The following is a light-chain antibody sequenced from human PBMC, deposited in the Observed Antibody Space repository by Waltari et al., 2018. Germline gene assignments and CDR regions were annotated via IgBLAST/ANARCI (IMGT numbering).Light chain of an antibody. CDR2: GKN. V-gene: IGLV3-19*01. CDR3: SSRDSSVNHLRWV. Sequence: SSELTQDPAVSVALGQTVRITCQGDSIRTYSASWYQQKPGPAPVLVIYGKNNRPSGIPDRFSGSSAGNTTSLIIPGAQAVDEADYYCSSRDSSVNHLRWVFGGGTRLTVL. CDR1: SIRTYS. J-gene: IGLJ3*02.